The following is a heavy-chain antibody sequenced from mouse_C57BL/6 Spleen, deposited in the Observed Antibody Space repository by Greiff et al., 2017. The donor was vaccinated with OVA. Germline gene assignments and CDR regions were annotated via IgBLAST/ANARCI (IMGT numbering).Heavy chain of an antibody. V-gene: IGHV1-53*01. CDR1: GYTFTSYW. D-gene: IGHD1-1*01. CDR3: ARSRGTTVVATDY. Sequence: VQLQQPGTELVKPGASVKLSCKASGYTFTSYWMHWVKQRPGQGLEWIGNINPSNGGTNYNEKFKSKATLTVDKSSSTAYMQLSSLTSEDSAVYNCARSRGTTVVATDYCGEGTTLTVSS. CDR2: INPSNGGT. J-gene: IGHJ2*01.